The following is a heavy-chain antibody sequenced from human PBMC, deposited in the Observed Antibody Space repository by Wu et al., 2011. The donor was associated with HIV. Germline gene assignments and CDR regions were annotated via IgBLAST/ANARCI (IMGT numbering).Heavy chain of an antibody. CDR1: GYTFIDYY. Sequence: VQLVQSGAEVKKPGASVKVSCRASGYTFIDYYMHWVRQAPGGGLEWMGLINPEDGDTLYAERFQGRITITADTSTDTSHMELNTLKSDDTATYFCASLQQIVPDYEDTSGLAAFDVW. J-gene: IGHJ3*01. D-gene: IGHD3-22*01. CDR3: ASLQQIVPDYEDTSGLAAFDV. CDR2: INPEDGDT. V-gene: IGHV1-69-2*01.